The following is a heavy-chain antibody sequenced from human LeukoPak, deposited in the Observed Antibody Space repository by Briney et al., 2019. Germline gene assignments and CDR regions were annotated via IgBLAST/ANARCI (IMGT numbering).Heavy chain of an antibody. D-gene: IGHD3-10*02. CDR2: IKSDGSEK. CDR1: GMTFSSHW. V-gene: IGHV3-7*01. Sequence: PGGSLRLSCAASGMTFSSHWMSWVRQAPGKGLEWVANIKSDGSEKYYLDSVKGRFTISRDNAKNTLYLQMNSLRAEDTAVYYCARAKFVFGELEYYYYYMDVWGKGTTVTISS. J-gene: IGHJ6*03. CDR3: ARAKFVFGELEYYYYYMDV.